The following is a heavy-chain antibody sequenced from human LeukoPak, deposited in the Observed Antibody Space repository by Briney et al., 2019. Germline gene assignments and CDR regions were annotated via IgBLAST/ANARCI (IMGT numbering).Heavy chain of an antibody. CDR3: AKTPTFYYVLTGYSNDY. V-gene: IGHV3-23*01. Sequence: PGGSLRLSCAASGFTLSSDAMSWVRQVPGKGLEWVSTIGGIGDNTHYADSVKGRFTISRDSSRNTLYLQMNTLRVEDTAIYYCAKTPTFYYVLTGYSNDYWGQGTLVTVSS. D-gene: IGHD3-9*01. CDR2: IGGIGDNT. J-gene: IGHJ4*02. CDR1: GFTLSSDA.